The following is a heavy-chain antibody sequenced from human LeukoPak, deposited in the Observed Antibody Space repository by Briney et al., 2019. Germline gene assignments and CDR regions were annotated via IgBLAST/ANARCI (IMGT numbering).Heavy chain of an antibody. CDR2: INSSGGST. CDR1: GYTFTSYY. V-gene: IGHV1-46*01. Sequence: ASVKVSCKASGYTFTSYYMHWVRQAPGQGLEWMGIINSSGGSTSYAQKFQGRVTMTRDTSTSTVYMELSSLRSEDTAVYYRAREGATTGFDYWGQGTLVTVSS. CDR3: AREGATTGFDY. D-gene: IGHD1-26*01. J-gene: IGHJ4*02.